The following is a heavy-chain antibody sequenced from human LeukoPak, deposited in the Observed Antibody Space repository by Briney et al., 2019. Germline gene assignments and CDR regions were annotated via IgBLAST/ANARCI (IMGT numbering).Heavy chain of an antibody. D-gene: IGHD3-16*02. CDR2: ISSSSSTI. CDR3: ARANYDYVWGSYRYRFDY. Sequence: GGSLRLSCAASGFTFSSYSMNWVRQAPGKGLEWVSYISSSSSTIYYADSVKGRFTISRDNAKNSLYLQMNSLRAEDTAVYYCARANYDYVWGSYRYRFDYWGQGTLVTVSS. CDR1: GFTFSSYS. J-gene: IGHJ4*02. V-gene: IGHV3-48*01.